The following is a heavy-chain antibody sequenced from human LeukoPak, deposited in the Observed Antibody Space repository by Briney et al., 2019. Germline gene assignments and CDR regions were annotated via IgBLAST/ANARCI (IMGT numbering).Heavy chain of an antibody. Sequence: GGSLRLSCAASGFTFSSYSMNRVRQAPGKGLEWVSSISSSSSYIYYADSVKGRFTISRDNAKNSLYLQMNSLRAEDTAVYYCAGDEDSSGWPSFDYWGQGTLVTVSS. V-gene: IGHV3-21*01. D-gene: IGHD6-19*01. CDR2: ISSSSSYI. CDR1: GFTFSSYS. CDR3: AGDEDSSGWPSFDY. J-gene: IGHJ4*02.